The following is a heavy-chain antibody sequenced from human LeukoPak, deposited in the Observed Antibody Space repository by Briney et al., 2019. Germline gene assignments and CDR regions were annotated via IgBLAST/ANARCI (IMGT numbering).Heavy chain of an antibody. J-gene: IGHJ1*01. CDR1: GYTFTGYY. V-gene: IGHV1-2*06. D-gene: IGHD6-19*01. CDR2: INPNSGGT. Sequence: ASVKVSCKASGYTFTGYYMHWVRQAPGQGLEWMGRINPNSGGTNYAQKFQGRVTMTRDTSIRTAYMELSRLRSDDTAVYYCARDLRAVTAVAGTIGYFQHWGQGTLVTVSS. CDR3: ARDLRAVTAVAGTIGYFQH.